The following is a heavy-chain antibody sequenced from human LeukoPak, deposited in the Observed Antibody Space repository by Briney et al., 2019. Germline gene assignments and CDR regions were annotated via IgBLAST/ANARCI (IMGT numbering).Heavy chain of an antibody. Sequence: PSETLSLTCAVYGGSFSGYYCSWIRQPPGKWLEWIGDINHSGSTNYNPSLKSRVTISVDTSKNQFSLKLSSVTAADTAVYYCERGPLNGYRRGYYMDVWGKGTTVTVSS. V-gene: IGHV4-34*01. CDR2: INHSGST. J-gene: IGHJ6*03. CDR3: ERGPLNGYRRGYYMDV. CDR1: GGSFSGYY. D-gene: IGHD3-9*01.